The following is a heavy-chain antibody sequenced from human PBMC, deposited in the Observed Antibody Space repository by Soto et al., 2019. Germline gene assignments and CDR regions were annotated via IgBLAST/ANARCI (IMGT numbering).Heavy chain of an antibody. D-gene: IGHD3-10*01. J-gene: IGHJ3*02. CDR2: TIPVFNTA. CDR3: ARGVYGSGNYYTGPSAFDI. V-gene: IGHV1-69*06. Sequence: QVQLEQSGAEVMKPGSSVKVCCEASGGTLSDHGVAWLRQAPGQGLEWMGGTIPVFNTAKYAQKFQGRVTVTADKFTNIAYMELSSLRSEDTAFYFCARGVYGSGNYYTGPSAFDIWGQGTMVIVSS. CDR1: GGTLSDHG.